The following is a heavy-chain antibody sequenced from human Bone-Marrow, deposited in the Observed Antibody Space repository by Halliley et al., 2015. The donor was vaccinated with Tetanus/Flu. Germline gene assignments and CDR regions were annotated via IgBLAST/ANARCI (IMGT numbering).Heavy chain of an antibody. CDR3: AREGYGDYVPIDY. V-gene: IGHV4-59*01. D-gene: IGHD4-17*01. Sequence: LEWIGYIYYTGSTNYTPSLKSRVTISIDTSKNQFSLNLTSVTAADTAVYYCAREGYGDYVPIDYWGQGTLVTVSS. J-gene: IGHJ4*02. CDR2: IYYTGST.